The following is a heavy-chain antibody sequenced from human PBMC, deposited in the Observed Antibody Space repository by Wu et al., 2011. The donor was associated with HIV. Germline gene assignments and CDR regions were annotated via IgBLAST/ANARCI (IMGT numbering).Heavy chain of an antibody. CDR3: ARDLGGDEDY. CDR2: IIPIFGTA. J-gene: IGHJ4*02. CDR1: GGTFSSHA. V-gene: IGHV1-69*14. D-gene: IGHD2-21*01. Sequence: QDHLVQSGGEVKKPGSSVKVSCKASGGTFSSHAIYWVRQAPGQGFEWMGGIIPIFGTAKYAQKFQGRVTITADKSTSTAYMELSSLTSEDTAVYYCARDLGGDEDYWGQGTLVTVSS.